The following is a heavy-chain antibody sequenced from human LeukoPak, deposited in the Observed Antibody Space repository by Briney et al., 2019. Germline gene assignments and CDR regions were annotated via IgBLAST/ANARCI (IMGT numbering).Heavy chain of an antibody. V-gene: IGHV3-23*01. D-gene: IGHD1-1*01. CDR3: ARDLDDAFDI. CDR1: GFTFNNYA. J-gene: IGHJ3*02. CDR2: ISGSGSST. Sequence: GGSLRLSCAASGFTFNNYAISWVRQAPGKGLEWVSSISGSGSSTYYADAVKGRFTISRDNAKNSLYLQMNSLRAEDTAVYYCARDLDDAFDIWGQGTMVTVSS.